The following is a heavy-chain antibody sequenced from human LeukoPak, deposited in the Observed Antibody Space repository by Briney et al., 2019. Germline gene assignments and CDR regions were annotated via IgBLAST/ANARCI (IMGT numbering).Heavy chain of an antibody. CDR2: IRSKAYGGTT. CDR3: TRVVDLNWFDP. V-gene: IGHV3-49*04. J-gene: IGHJ5*02. CDR1: GFTFGDYA. Sequence: PGGSLRLSCTASGFTFGDYAMSWVRQAPGKGLEWVGFIRSKAYGGTTEYAASVKGRFTISRDDSKSIAYLQMNSLKTEDTAVYYCTRVVDLNWFDPWGQGTLVTVSS. D-gene: IGHD2-2*01.